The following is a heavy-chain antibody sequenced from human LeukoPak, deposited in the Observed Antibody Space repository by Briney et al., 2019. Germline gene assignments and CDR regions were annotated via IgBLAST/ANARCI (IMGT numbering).Heavy chain of an antibody. CDR2: ISYDGSNK. D-gene: IGHD1-26*01. CDR3: ARDLGIVGANAWFDP. V-gene: IGHV3-30*04. Sequence: PGGSLRLSCAASGFTFSSYAMHWVRQAPGKGLEWVAVISYDGSNKYYADSVKGRFTISRDNSKNTLYLQMNSLRAEDTAVYYCARDLGIVGANAWFDPWGQGTLVTVSS. J-gene: IGHJ5*02. CDR1: GFTFSSYA.